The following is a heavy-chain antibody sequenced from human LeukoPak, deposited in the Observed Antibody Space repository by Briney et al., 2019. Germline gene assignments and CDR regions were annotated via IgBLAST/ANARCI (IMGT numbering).Heavy chain of an antibody. Sequence: GGSLRLSCAASGFTFSSYAMHWVRQAPGKGLEWVAVISYDGSNKYYADSVKGRFTISRDNSKNTLYLQMNSLRAEDTAVYHCARDLSDYGDYYYFDYWGQGTLVTVSS. J-gene: IGHJ4*02. CDR1: GFTFSSYA. CDR2: ISYDGSNK. V-gene: IGHV3-30*04. D-gene: IGHD4-17*01. CDR3: ARDLSDYGDYYYFDY.